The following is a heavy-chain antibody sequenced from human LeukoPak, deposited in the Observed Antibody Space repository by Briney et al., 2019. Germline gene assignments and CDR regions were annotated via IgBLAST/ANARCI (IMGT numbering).Heavy chain of an antibody. CDR3: ARGGFDAFDI. CDR1: GFTFSSYS. V-gene: IGHV3-21*01. CDR2: ISSSSSYI. D-gene: IGHD3-16*01. J-gene: IGHJ3*02. Sequence: GGSLRLSCAASGFTFSSYSMNWLRQAPGKGLEWVSSISSSSSYIYYADSVKGRFTISRDNAKNSLHLQMNSLRDEDTAVYYCARGGFDAFDIWGQRTMVTVSS.